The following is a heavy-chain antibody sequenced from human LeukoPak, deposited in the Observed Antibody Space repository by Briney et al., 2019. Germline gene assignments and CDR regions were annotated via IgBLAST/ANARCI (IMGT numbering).Heavy chain of an antibody. D-gene: IGHD6-13*01. CDR3: ARGGGIADDAFDI. Sequence: ASETLSLTCTVSGGSISSYYWSWIRQPPGKGLEWIGYIYYSGGTNYNPSLKSRVTISVDTSKNQFSLKLSSVTAADTAVYYCARGGGIADDAFDIWGQGTMVTVSS. CDR2: IYYSGGT. CDR1: GGSISSYY. J-gene: IGHJ3*02. V-gene: IGHV4-59*01.